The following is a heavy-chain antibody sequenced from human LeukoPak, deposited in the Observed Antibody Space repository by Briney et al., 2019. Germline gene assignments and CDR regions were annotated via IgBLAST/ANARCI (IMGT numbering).Heavy chain of an antibody. CDR1: GYSISSGYY. V-gene: IGHV4-38-2*02. D-gene: IGHD5-24*01. Sequence: SETLSLTCTVSGYSISSGYYWGWIRQPPGKGLEWIGGIFYTGNTYDNPSLKSRVTISVDTSKNQFSLRLSSVTAADTAVYYCARHRSGWLQSSFDYWGQGTLVTVSS. J-gene: IGHJ4*02. CDR3: ARHRSGWLQSSFDY. CDR2: IFYTGNT.